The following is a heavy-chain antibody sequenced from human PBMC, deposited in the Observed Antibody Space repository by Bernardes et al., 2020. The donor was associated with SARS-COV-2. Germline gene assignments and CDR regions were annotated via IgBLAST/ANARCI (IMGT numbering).Heavy chain of an antibody. CDR1: GFTFTKCD. CDR2: ISGSGSTT. Sequence: GGSLRLSCAASGFTFTKCDMSWVRQAPGKGLEWISGISGSGSTTYYADSVKGRFTISRDNSRNTLFLQMDSLRAEDTAVYYCAKDDIRPLFGAPVFDFWGQGTLATVSS. CDR3: AKDDIRPLFGAPVFDF. J-gene: IGHJ4*02. D-gene: IGHD3-3*01. V-gene: IGHV3-23*01.